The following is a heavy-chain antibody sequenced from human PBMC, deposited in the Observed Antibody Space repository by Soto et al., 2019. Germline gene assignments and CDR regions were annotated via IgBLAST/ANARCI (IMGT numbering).Heavy chain of an antibody. CDR1: GGSFSGYY. CDR3: ARGRGRWRRLVFDP. J-gene: IGHJ5*02. Sequence: SETLSLTCAVYGGSFSGYYWSWIRQPPGKWLEWIGEINHSGSTNYNPSLKSRVTISVDTSKNQFSLKLSSVTAADTAVYYCARGRGRWRRLVFDPWGQGXLVTVYS. D-gene: IGHD5-12*01. V-gene: IGHV4-34*01. CDR2: INHSGST.